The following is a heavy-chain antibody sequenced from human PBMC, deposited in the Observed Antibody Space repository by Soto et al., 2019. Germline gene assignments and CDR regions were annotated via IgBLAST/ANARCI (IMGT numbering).Heavy chain of an antibody. V-gene: IGHV1-69*08. CDR3: ARESSTSPFDYYGMDV. CDR1: GGTFSSYT. Sequence: QVQLVQSGAEVKKPGSSVKVSCKASGGTFSSYTISWVRQAPGQGLEWMGRIIPILGIANYAQKFQGRVTITXXKXTXXAYMELSSLRSEETAVYYCARESSTSPFDYYGMDVWGQGTTVTVSS. J-gene: IGHJ6*02. CDR2: IIPILGIA. D-gene: IGHD2-2*01.